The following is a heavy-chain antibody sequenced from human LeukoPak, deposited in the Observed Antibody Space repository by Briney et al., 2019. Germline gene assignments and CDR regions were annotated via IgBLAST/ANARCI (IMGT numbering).Heavy chain of an antibody. D-gene: IGHD3-10*01. Sequence: GGSLRLSCAASGFTFSSYAVNWVRQAPGKGLEWVSFISGSDTSTYYADSVKGRFTISRDNSKNTLYLQLNSLRAEDTAVYYCARDKGRGWFDPWGQGTLVTVSS. CDR1: GFTFSSYA. CDR2: ISGSDTST. J-gene: IGHJ5*02. CDR3: ARDKGRGWFDP. V-gene: IGHV3-23*01.